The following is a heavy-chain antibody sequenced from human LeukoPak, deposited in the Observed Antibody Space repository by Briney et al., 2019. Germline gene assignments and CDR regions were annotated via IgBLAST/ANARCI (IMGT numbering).Heavy chain of an antibody. Sequence: GGSLRLSCAASGFTFSSYGMHWVRQAPGKGLEWVAVISYDGSNKYYADSVKGRFTISRDNSKNTLYLQMNSLRAEDTAVYYCAKDQLWFGVGYVYDPWGQGTLVTVSS. V-gene: IGHV3-30*18. CDR1: GFTFSSYG. CDR2: ISYDGSNK. CDR3: AKDQLWFGVGYVYDP. D-gene: IGHD3-10*01. J-gene: IGHJ5*02.